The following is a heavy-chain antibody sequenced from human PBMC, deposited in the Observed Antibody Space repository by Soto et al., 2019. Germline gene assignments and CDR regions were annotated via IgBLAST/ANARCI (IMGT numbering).Heavy chain of an antibody. V-gene: IGHV3-23*01. J-gene: IGHJ4*02. Sequence: EVQLLESGGGLVQPGGSLRLSCAASGFTFSRFGMSWVRQAPGKGLEWVSGISGGGNPTYYSDSVKGRFTIPRDTAKNTLYLQMNSLRTEDSAVYYCAKDITYESCAYDSWGQGTLVTVSS. D-gene: IGHD1-20*01. CDR1: GFTFSRFG. CDR3: AKDITYESCAYDS. CDR2: ISGGGNPT.